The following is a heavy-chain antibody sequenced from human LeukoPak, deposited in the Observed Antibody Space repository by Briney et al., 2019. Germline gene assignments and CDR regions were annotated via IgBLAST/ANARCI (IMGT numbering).Heavy chain of an antibody. D-gene: IGHD3-10*01. V-gene: IGHV3-23*01. CDR1: GFTFSSYA. CDR2: ISGSGGST. J-gene: IGHJ4*02. CDR3: ARRYGSGSYYNVPFDY. Sequence: GGSLRLSCAASGFTFSSYAMSWVRQAPGKGLEWVSAISGSGGSTYSADSVKGRFTISTDNSKNTLYLQMNSLRAEDTAVYYCARRYGSGSYYNVPFDYWGQGTLVTVSS.